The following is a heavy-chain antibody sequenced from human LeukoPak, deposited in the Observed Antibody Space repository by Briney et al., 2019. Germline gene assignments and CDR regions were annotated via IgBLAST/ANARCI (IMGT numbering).Heavy chain of an antibody. CDR1: GYTFTSYG. J-gene: IGHJ4*02. V-gene: IGHV1-18*01. D-gene: IGHD1-26*01. CDR2: ISVYNGNT. CDR3: ARDFSPVGATYPGY. Sequence: ASVKVSCKASGYTFTSYGITWVRQAPGQGLEWMGWISVYNGNTNYAQKLQGRVTMTTDTSTSTAYMELRSLRSDDTAVYYCARDFSPVGATYPGYWGQGTLVTVSS.